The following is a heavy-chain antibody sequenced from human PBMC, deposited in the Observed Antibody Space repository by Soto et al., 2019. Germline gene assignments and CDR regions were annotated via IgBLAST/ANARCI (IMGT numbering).Heavy chain of an antibody. J-gene: IGHJ5*02. V-gene: IGHV3-23*01. Sequence: LSLSCAASGFTFSNYAMSWVRQAPGKGLEWVSSISGSDDSTYYAESVKGRFTISRDNSKNTMYLQMNSLRAEDTAVYYCAKDQSPYQLLSPNWFDPWGQGTLVTVSS. CDR2: ISGSDDST. CDR1: GFTFSNYA. CDR3: AKDQSPYQLLSPNWFDP. D-gene: IGHD2-2*01.